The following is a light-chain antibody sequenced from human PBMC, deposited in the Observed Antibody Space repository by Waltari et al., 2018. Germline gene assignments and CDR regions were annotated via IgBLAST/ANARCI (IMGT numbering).Light chain of an antibody. CDR3: CSYAGTNIPVL. V-gene: IGLV2-23*02. J-gene: IGLJ2*01. Sequence: QPALSQPASVSGSPGQSITISCSGTSSDIGTYNFVSWYQQHPGKAPKFLIYEVTEHPSGVSNRFSGSKSGNPASLTISGLQAEDEADYYCCSYAGTNIPVLFGGGTRLNVL. CDR2: EVT. CDR1: SSDIGTYNF.